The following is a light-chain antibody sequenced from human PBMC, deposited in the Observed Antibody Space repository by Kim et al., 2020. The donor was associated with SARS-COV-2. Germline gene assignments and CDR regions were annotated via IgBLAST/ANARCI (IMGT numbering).Light chain of an antibody. CDR1: NIGSKS. Sequence: SYELTQPPSVSVAPGKTARITCGGNNIGSKSVHWYQQKPGQAPVLVIYYDSDRPSGIPERFSGSNSGNTATLTISRVEAGDEADYYCQVWDISSDHPNGVFGGGTKLTVL. J-gene: IGLJ3*02. V-gene: IGLV3-21*04. CDR3: QVWDISSDHPNGV. CDR2: YDS.